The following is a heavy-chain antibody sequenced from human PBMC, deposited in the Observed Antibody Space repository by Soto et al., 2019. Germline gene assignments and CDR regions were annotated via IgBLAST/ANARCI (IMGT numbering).Heavy chain of an antibody. V-gene: IGHV5-10-1*01. CDR2: IDPSDSYT. CDR3: ARHPTSTVVTSYYYGMDV. J-gene: IGHJ6*02. CDR1: GYSFTIHW. D-gene: IGHD4-17*01. Sequence: GESLKISWKGSGYSFTIHWISLVSQMHGRGLEWMGRIDPSDSYTNYSPSFQGHVTISADKSISTTYLQSSSLKASDTAMYYCARHPTSTVVTSYYYGMDVWGQGTTVTVSS.